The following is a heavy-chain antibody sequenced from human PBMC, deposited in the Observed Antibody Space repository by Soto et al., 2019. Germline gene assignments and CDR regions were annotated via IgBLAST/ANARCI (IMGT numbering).Heavy chain of an antibody. CDR2: ISAYNGNT. CDR1: GYTFTSYG. Sequence: ASVKVSCKASGYTFTSYGISWVRQAPGQGLEWMGWISAYNGNTKYAQKLQGRVTMTTDASTSTAYMEVRSLRSDDTAVYYCARGLSIDYFDSTRYDFDYWGQGTLVTVSS. J-gene: IGHJ4*02. D-gene: IGHD3-22*01. V-gene: IGHV1-18*01. CDR3: ARGLSIDYFDSTRYDFDY.